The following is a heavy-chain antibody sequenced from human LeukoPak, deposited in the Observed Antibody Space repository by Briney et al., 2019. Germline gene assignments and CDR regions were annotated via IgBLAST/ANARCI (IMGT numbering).Heavy chain of an antibody. V-gene: IGHV3-20*04. Sequence: GGSLRLSCAASGFTFDDYGMSWVRHAPGKGLQWVSGINWNGGSTGYADSVKGRFTISRDNAKNSLYLQMNSLRTEDTALYYCARDVEMATIPYFDYWGQGTLVTVSS. CDR1: GFTFDDYG. CDR3: ARDVEMATIPYFDY. J-gene: IGHJ4*02. CDR2: INWNGGST. D-gene: IGHD5-24*01.